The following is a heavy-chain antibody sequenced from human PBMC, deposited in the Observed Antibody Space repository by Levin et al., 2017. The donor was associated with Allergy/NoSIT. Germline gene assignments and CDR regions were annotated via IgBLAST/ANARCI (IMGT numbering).Heavy chain of an antibody. Sequence: SETLSLTCTVSGGSISSYYWSWIRQPPGKGLEWIGYIYYSGSTNYNPSLKSRVTISVDTSKNQFSLKLSSVTAADTAVYYCAREGGFGGVIVPIGAFDSWGQGTMVTVSS. V-gene: IGHV4-59*01. CDR1: GGSISSYY. CDR2: IYYSGST. CDR3: AREGGFGGVIVPIGAFDS. J-gene: IGHJ3*02. D-gene: IGHD3-16*02.